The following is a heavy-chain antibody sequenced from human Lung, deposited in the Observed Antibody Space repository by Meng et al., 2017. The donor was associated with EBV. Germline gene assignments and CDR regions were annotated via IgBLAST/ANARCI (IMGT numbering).Heavy chain of an antibody. Sequence: VQLPESGPGLVEPSTTLSPTCTVSGGSISSTGYYWSWIRQHPGKGLEWIGYIYFSGSTYYNPSLKSRITISVDTSNNQFSLKLSSVTAADTAVYYCARDSPVGGGHPPNCFDPWGQGTLVTVSS. CDR1: GGSISSTGYY. V-gene: IGHV4-31*03. J-gene: IGHJ5*02. CDR2: IYFSGST. D-gene: IGHD2-15*01. CDR3: ARDSPVGGGHPPNCFDP.